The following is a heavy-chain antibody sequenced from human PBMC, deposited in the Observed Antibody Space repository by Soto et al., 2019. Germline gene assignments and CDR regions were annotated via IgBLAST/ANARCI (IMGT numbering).Heavy chain of an antibody. D-gene: IGHD1-20*01. J-gene: IGHJ4*02. Sequence: SETLSLTCTVSGGSISSGGYYWSWIRQHPGKGLEWIGYIYYSGSTYYNPSLKSRVTISVDTSKNQFSLKLSSVTAADTAVYYCARVLSVTGTPVFDYWGQGTLVTVSS. V-gene: IGHV4-31*03. CDR2: IYYSGST. CDR3: ARVLSVTGTPVFDY. CDR1: GGSISSGGYY.